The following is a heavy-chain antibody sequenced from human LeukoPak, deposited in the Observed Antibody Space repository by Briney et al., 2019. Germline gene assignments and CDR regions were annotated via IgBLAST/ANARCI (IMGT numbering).Heavy chain of an antibody. CDR3: ARVIRDGYTDKPSSFDY. V-gene: IGHV4-39*07. D-gene: IGHD5-24*01. CDR1: GGSISSSSYY. CDR2: IYYSGST. J-gene: IGHJ4*02. Sequence: SETLSLTRTVSGGSISSSSYYWGWIRQPPGKGLEWIGSIYYSGSTYYNPSLKSRVTISVDTSKNQFSLKLSSVTAADTAVYYCARVIRDGYTDKPSSFDYWGQGTLVTVSS.